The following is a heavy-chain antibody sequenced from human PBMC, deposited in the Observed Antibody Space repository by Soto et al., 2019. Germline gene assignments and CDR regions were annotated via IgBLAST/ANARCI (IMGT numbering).Heavy chain of an antibody. J-gene: IGHJ4*02. CDR1: GGTFSSYA. Sequence: GASVKVSCKASGGTFSSYAISWVRQAPGQGLEWMGGIIPIFGTANYAQKFQGRVTITADESTSTAYMELSSLRSEDTAVYYCARGEYSSSSRLFDYWGQGTLVTVSS. D-gene: IGHD6-6*01. CDR2: IIPIFGTA. V-gene: IGHV1-69*13. CDR3: ARGEYSSSSRLFDY.